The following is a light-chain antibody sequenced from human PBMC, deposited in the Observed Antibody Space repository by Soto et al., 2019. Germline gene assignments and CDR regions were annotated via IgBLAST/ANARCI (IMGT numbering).Light chain of an antibody. V-gene: IGLV1-44*01. CDR2: IND. Sequence: QSALTQPPSVSGTPGQRAIISCSGSRSNIGSNSVNWYKQLPGTATKLLIYINDQRPSGVPDRFSGSTSGTSVSLAISGLQSEDEADYYCASWDGRLKGYVFGTGTKVTVL. CDR1: RSNIGSNS. J-gene: IGLJ1*01. CDR3: ASWDGRLKGYV.